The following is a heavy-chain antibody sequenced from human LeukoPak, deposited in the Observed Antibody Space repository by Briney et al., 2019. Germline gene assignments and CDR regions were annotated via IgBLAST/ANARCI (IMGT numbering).Heavy chain of an antibody. Sequence: GGPLRLSCAASGFTFDDYGMSWVRQAPGKGLEWVSGINWNGGSTGYADSVKGRFTISRDNAKNSLYLQMNSLRAEDTALYHCARGGPVAAPYYFDYWGQGTLVTVSS. J-gene: IGHJ4*02. CDR1: GFTFDDYG. V-gene: IGHV3-20*01. D-gene: IGHD2-15*01. CDR3: ARGGPVAAPYYFDY. CDR2: INWNGGST.